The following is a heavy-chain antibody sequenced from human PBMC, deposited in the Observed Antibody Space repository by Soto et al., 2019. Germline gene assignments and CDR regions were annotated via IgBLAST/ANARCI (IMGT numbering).Heavy chain of an antibody. J-gene: IGHJ4*02. Sequence: PGGSLRLSCAASGFTFSSYGMHWVRQAPGKGLEWVAVISYDGSNKYYADSVKGRFTISRDNSKNTLYLQMNSLRAEDTAVYYCATYSSGEYYFDYWGQGTLVTVSS. D-gene: IGHD6-19*01. CDR2: ISYDGSNK. CDR1: GFTFSSYG. V-gene: IGHV3-30*03. CDR3: ATYSSGEYYFDY.